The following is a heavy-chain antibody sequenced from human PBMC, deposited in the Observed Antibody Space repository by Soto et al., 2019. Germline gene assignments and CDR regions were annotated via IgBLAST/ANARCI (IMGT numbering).Heavy chain of an antibody. CDR2: ISSSGSTI. J-gene: IGHJ4*02. CDR3: ARGSMDIVATTPVDY. V-gene: IGHV3-11*01. Sequence: GESLKISCAASGFTFSDYYMSWIRQAPGKGLEWVSYISSSGSTIYYADSVKGRFTISRDNAKNSLYLQMNSLRAEDTAVYYCARGSMDIVATTPVDYWGQGTLVTVSS. CDR1: GFTFSDYY. D-gene: IGHD5-12*01.